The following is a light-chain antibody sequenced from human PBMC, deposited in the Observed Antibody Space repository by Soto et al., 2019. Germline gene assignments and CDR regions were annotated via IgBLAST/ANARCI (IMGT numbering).Light chain of an antibody. V-gene: IGKV3-15*01. CDR3: QQYVNWPPTFT. J-gene: IGKJ2*01. CDR1: QSVSSN. Sequence: EIVMTQSPATLSVSPGERVTLSSRASQSVSSNLAWYQQKPGQAPRLLIYSASTRATSIPARFSGGGSGTEFTLAISSLQSEDFAIYYCQQYVNWPPTFTFGQGTKLEI. CDR2: SAS.